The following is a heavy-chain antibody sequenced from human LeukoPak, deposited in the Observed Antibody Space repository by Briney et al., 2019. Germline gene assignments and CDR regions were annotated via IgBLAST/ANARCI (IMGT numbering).Heavy chain of an antibody. CDR2: IYYSGST. D-gene: IGHD2-21*01. CDR3: ARGIFYYFQH. V-gene: IGHV4-59*01. Sequence: SENLSLTCTVSGGSISSYYWSWIRQPPGKGLEWIGYIYYSGSTNYNPSLKSRVTISVDTSKNQFSLKLSSVTAADTAVYYCARGIFYYFQHWGQGTLVTVSS. J-gene: IGHJ1*01. CDR1: GGSISSYY.